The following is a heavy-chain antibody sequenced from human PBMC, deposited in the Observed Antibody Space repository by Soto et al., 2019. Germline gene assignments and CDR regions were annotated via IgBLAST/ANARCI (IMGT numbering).Heavy chain of an antibody. D-gene: IGHD4-4*01. CDR1: GYTFSVYH. Sequence: QVHLVQSGAEVKQPGASVKVSCKASGYTFSVYHMHWVRQAPEQGLEWMGWVHPNSGGTNYAQSFEGRVTMIRDTSINTAYMELSRLTSDDTAVYYCAKELQRGMDVWGQGTTVTVSS. CDR3: AKELQRGMDV. J-gene: IGHJ6*02. CDR2: VHPNSGGT. V-gene: IGHV1-2*02.